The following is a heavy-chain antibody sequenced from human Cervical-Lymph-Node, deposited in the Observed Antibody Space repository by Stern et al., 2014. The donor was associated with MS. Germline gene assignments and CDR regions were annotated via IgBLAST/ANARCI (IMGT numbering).Heavy chain of an antibody. CDR1: GGSISSYY. V-gene: IGHV4-59*01. CDR2: IYYSGST. D-gene: IGHD4-11*01. J-gene: IGHJ5*02. Sequence: QVQLQESGPGLVKPSETLSLTCTVSGGSISSYYWSWIRQPPGKGLEWIVYIYYSGSTNYNPSLKSRVTISVDTSKNQFSLKLSSVTAADTAVYYCARYDYSNDGWFDPWGQGTLVTVSS. CDR3: ARYDYSNDGWFDP.